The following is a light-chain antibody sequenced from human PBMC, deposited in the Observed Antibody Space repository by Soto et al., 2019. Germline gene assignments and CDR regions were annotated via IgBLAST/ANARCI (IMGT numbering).Light chain of an antibody. CDR2: DVS. Sequence: QSALTRPASVSGSPGQSITISCTGTSSDVGAYNLVSWYQQHPGRAPKLFIFDVSDRPSGVSNRFSGSKSGNTASLTISGLQAEDEAFYYCSSYTNTSTLVFGGGTKLTVL. J-gene: IGLJ3*02. V-gene: IGLV2-14*03. CDR3: SSYTNTSTLV. CDR1: SSDVGAYNL.